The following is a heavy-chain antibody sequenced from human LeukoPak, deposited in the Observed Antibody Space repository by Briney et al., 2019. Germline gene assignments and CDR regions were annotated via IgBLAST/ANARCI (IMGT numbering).Heavy chain of an antibody. CDR1: GFTFSSYS. V-gene: IGHV3-48*01. CDR2: ISSSSSTI. D-gene: IGHD6-13*01. J-gene: IGHJ3*02. Sequence: GGSLRLSCAASGFTFSSYSMNWVRQAPGKGLEWVSYISSSSSTIYYADSVKGRFTISRDNAKNSLYLQMNSLRAEDTAVYYCASVYRLGYSSSWYNAFDIWGQGTMVTVSS. CDR3: ASVYRLGYSSSWYNAFDI.